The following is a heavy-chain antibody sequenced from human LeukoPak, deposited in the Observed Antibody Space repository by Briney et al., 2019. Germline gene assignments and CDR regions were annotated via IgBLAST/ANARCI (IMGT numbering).Heavy chain of an antibody. J-gene: IGHJ4*02. V-gene: IGHV3-23*01. D-gene: IGHD6-19*01. Sequence: GGSLRLSCGASGFAFSNYWMTWVRQAPGKGLEWVSAISGSGGSTYYADSVKGRFTISRDNSKNTLYLQMNSLRAEDTAVYYCAKGGWSTSYYFDYWGQGTLVTVSS. CDR1: GFAFSNYW. CDR2: ISGSGGST. CDR3: AKGGWSTSYYFDY.